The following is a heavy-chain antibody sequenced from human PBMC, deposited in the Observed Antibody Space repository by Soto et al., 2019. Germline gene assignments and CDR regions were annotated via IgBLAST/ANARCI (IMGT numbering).Heavy chain of an antibody. D-gene: IGHD6-13*01. CDR2: IYPGDSDT. CDR1: GYSFTNYW. Sequence: GESLKISCKGSGYSFTNYWIGWVRQMPGKGLEWMGIIYPGDSDTRYSPSFKDQVTISADKSISTAYLQWSSLKASDTAMYYCARTRYSSSRDAFDIWGQGTMVTVSS. CDR3: ARTRYSSSRDAFDI. J-gene: IGHJ3*02. V-gene: IGHV5-51*01.